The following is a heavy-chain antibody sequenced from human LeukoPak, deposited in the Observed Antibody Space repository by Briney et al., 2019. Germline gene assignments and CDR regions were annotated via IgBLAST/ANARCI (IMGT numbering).Heavy chain of an antibody. J-gene: IGHJ6*02. D-gene: IGHD5-24*01. CDR3: AANTESWGWLQNTHYYYYGMDV. CDR2: ISSSSSYI. Sequence: PGGSLRLSCAASGFTFSSYSMNWVRQAPGKGLEWVSSISSSSSYIYYADSVKGRFTISRDNAKNSLYLQMNSLRAEDTAVYYCAANTESWGWLQNTHYYYYGMDVWGQGTTVTVSS. CDR1: GFTFSSYS. V-gene: IGHV3-21*01.